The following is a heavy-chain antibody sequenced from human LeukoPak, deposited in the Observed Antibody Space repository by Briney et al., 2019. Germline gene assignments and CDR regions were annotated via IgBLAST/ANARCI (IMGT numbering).Heavy chain of an antibody. CDR3: ASSMVRGQKAFDI. J-gene: IGHJ3*02. Sequence: SQTLSLTCTVSGGSISSGDYYWSWIRQPPGKGLEWIGYIYYSGSTYYNPSLKSRVTISVDTSKNQFPLKLSSVTAADTAVYYCASSMVRGQKAFDIWGQGTMVTVSP. V-gene: IGHV4-30-4*01. D-gene: IGHD3-10*01. CDR1: GGSISSGDYY. CDR2: IYYSGST.